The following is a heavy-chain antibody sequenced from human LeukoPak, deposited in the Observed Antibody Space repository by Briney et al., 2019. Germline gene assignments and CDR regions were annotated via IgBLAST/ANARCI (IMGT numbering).Heavy chain of an antibody. Sequence: PGGSLRLSCAASGFTFSSYGMHWVRQAPGKGLEWVAFIRYDGSNKYYADSVKGRFTISRDNSKNTLYLQMNSLRAEDTAVYYCAKAQLWFGEGGLSSSSPFDYWGQGTLVTVSS. CDR3: AKAQLWFGEGGLSSSSPFDY. CDR1: GFTFSSYG. CDR2: IRYDGSNK. D-gene: IGHD3-10*01. J-gene: IGHJ4*02. V-gene: IGHV3-30*02.